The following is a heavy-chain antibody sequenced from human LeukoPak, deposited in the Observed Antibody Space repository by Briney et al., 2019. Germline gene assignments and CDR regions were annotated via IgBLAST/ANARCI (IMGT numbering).Heavy chain of an antibody. Sequence: ASVKVSCKASGYTFINSAIGWVRQAPGQGLEWMGWISPYNGYTKYAESLQGRVTMTTDTSTSTAYMELRSLRSDDTAMYYCARVGASYDGLIDYWGQGTRVTVSS. V-gene: IGHV1-18*01. CDR2: ISPYNGYT. CDR3: ARVGASYDGLIDY. D-gene: IGHD1-26*01. J-gene: IGHJ4*02. CDR1: GYTFINSA.